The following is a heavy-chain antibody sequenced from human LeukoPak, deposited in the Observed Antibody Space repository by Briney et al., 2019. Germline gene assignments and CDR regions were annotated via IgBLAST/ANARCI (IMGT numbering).Heavy chain of an antibody. CDR2: IIPIFGTA. CDR3: ARDLRVRDGYNY. D-gene: IGHD5-24*01. J-gene: IGHJ4*02. V-gene: IGHV1-69*06. Sequence: SVKVSCKASGGTFSSYAISWVRQAPGQGLEWMGGIIPIFGTANYAQKFQGRVTITADKSTSTAYMELSSLRSEDTAVYYCARDLRVRDGYNYWGQGTLVTVSS. CDR1: GGTFSSYA.